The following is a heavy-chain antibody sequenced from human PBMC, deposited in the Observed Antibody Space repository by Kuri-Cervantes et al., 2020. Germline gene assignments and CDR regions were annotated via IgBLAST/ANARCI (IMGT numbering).Heavy chain of an antibody. J-gene: IGHJ3*02. CDR1: GFSFDDYA. CDR3: ARDLPQAFMKWLRVSGPDAFDI. D-gene: IGHD6-19*01. V-gene: IGHV3-9*01. CDR2: ISWNSGSI. Sequence: GGSLRLSCAASGFSFDDYAMHWVRQAPGKGLEWVSCISWNSGSIGYADSVKGRFTISRDNAKNSLYLQMNSLRAEDTAVYYCARDLPQAFMKWLRVSGPDAFDIWGQGTMVTVSS.